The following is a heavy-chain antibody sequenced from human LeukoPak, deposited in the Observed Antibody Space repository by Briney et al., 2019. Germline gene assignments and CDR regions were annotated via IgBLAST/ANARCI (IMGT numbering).Heavy chain of an antibody. Sequence: ASVKVSFKASGYTFTDYYVHWVRQAPGQGREWMGWINPNSGDTNYALKFQGRVTMTRDTSISTAYMELSRLKSDDTAVYYCARRDFWRGFDYWGQGSLVTVSS. J-gene: IGHJ4*02. CDR3: ARRDFWRGFDY. CDR2: INPNSGDT. D-gene: IGHD3-3*01. CDR1: GYTFTDYY. V-gene: IGHV1-2*02.